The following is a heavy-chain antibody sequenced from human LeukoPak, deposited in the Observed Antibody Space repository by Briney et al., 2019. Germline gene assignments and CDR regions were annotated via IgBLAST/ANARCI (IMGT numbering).Heavy chain of an antibody. CDR1: GYTFTSYY. J-gene: IGHJ5*02. CDR3: ARDQRDITIFGVVIMVGWFDP. CDR2: INPSGGST. D-gene: IGHD3-3*01. V-gene: IGHV1-46*01. Sequence: ASVKVSCKASGYTFTSYYMHWVRQAPGQGLEWMGIINPSGGSTSYAQKFQGRVTMTRDMSTSTVYMELSSLRSEDTAAYYCARDQRDITIFGVVIMVGWFDPWGQGTLVTVSS.